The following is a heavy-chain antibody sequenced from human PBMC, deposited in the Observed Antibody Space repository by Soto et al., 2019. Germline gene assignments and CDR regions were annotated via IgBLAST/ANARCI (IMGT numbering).Heavy chain of an antibody. Sequence: GGSLRLSCAASGYTFSSYAMHWVSQAPGKGLGWVAVIPYDGSNKYYADSVKGQFTSTRDNSKNTLYLQMISLRAEDTAVYYCARVTSDYYGSGGPYDYWGQGTLVTVSS. CDR1: GYTFSSYA. CDR2: IPYDGSNK. V-gene: IGHV3-30-3*01. CDR3: ARVTSDYYGSGGPYDY. D-gene: IGHD3-10*01. J-gene: IGHJ4*02.